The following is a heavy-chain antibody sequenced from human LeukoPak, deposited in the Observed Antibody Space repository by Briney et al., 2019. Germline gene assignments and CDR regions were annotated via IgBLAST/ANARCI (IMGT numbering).Heavy chain of an antibody. Sequence: ASVKVSCKASGYTFTSYDINWVRQATGQGLEWMGWMNPNSGNTGYARKFQGRVTMTRNTSISTAYMGLSSLRSEDTAVYYCAREANYDDSSGYQNWFDPWGQGTLVTVSS. CDR1: GYTFTSYD. CDR3: AREANYDDSSGYQNWFDP. CDR2: MNPNSGNT. D-gene: IGHD3-22*01. J-gene: IGHJ5*02. V-gene: IGHV1-8*01.